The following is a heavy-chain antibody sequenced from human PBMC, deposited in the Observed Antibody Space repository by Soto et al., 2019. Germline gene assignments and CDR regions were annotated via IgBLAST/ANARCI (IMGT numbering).Heavy chain of an antibody. J-gene: IGHJ5*02. V-gene: IGHV4-34*01. CDR3: ARGRIVVVPAAIGWIWFDP. CDR1: GGSFSGYY. CDR2: INHSGST. Sequence: SETLSLTCAVYGGSFSGYYGSWIRQPPGKGLEWIGEINHSGSTNYNPSLKSRVTISVDTSKNQFSLKLSSVTAADTAVYYCARGRIVVVPAAIGWIWFDPWGQGTLVTVS. D-gene: IGHD2-2*02.